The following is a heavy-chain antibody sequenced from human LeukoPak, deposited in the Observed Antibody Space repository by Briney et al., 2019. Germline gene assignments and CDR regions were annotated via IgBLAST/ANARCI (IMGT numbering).Heavy chain of an antibody. CDR1: GFSLSTYG. CDR3: AKDQETAVAGFYY. J-gene: IGHJ4*02. CDR2: ITGTGGST. Sequence: GASLRLSCAASGFSLSTYGVSWVRQPPGKGLEWVSGITGTGGSTYYADSVKGRFTVSRDTSKNTLYLQMNSLRAEDTAIYYCAKDQETAVAGFYYWGQGPLVTVS. D-gene: IGHD6-19*01. V-gene: IGHV3-23*01.